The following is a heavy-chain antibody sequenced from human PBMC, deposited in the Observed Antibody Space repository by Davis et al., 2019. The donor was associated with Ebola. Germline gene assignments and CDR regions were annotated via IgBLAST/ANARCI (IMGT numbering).Heavy chain of an antibody. CDR3: ARGVEQP. CDR1: GFTFSGSA. Sequence: GESLKISCAASGFTFSGSAMHWVRQAPGQGLEWMGIINPSGGSTSYAQKFQGRVTMTRDTSTSTVYMELSSLRSEDTAVYYCARGVEQPWGQGTLVTVSS. CDR2: INPSGGST. D-gene: IGHD6-13*01. V-gene: IGHV1-46*01. J-gene: IGHJ5*02.